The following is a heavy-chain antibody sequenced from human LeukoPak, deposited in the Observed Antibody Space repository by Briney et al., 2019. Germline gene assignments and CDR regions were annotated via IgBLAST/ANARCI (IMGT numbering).Heavy chain of an antibody. V-gene: IGHV3-21*01. CDR1: GFTFSSYS. J-gene: IGHJ6*02. D-gene: IGHD3-10*01. CDR3: ARWSGEYYYGSGSYAYYYYGMDV. Sequence: PGGSLRLSCAASGFTFSSYSMNWVRQAPGKGLEWVSSISSSSSYIYYADSVKGRFTISRDNAKNSLYLQMNSLRAEDPAVYYCARWSGEYYYGSGSYAYYYYGMDVWGQGTTVTVSS. CDR2: ISSSSSYI.